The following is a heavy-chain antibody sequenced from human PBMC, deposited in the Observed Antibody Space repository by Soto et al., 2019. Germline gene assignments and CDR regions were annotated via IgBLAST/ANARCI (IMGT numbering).Heavy chain of an antibody. D-gene: IGHD3-16*01. CDR1: GFTFSSYW. Sequence: GXSLRLSCAASGFTFSSYWISWVRQAPGKGLEWVANIKQDGSEKYYVDSVKGRFTISRDNAKNSLYLKMNSLRAEDTAVYYCAWGENFDYWGQGTLVTVSS. J-gene: IGHJ4*02. CDR2: IKQDGSEK. V-gene: IGHV3-7*01. CDR3: AWGENFDY.